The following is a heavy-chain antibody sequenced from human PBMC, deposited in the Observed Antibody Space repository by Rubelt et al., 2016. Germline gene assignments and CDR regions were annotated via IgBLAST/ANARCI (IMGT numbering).Heavy chain of an antibody. CDR1: GYSFTNYW. CDR3: ARQIWFGEGDAFDI. D-gene: IGHD3-10*01. J-gene: IGHJ3*02. V-gene: IGHV5-51*01. CDR2: IYPGDSDT. Sequence: MRGESLKISCKGSGYSFTNYWILWVRQMPGRGLEWVGLIYPGDSDTRYSPSFQGQVTISADKSISTAYLQWDSLKPSDTAMYYCARQIWFGEGDAFDIWGQGTMVTVSS.